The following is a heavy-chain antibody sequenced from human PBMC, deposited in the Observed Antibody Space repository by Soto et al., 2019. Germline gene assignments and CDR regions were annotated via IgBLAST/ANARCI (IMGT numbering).Heavy chain of an antibody. D-gene: IGHD5-18*01. CDR1: GFAFSSYG. V-gene: IGHV3-30*03. CDR3: VSDRGYGHASVPYS. J-gene: IGHJ4*02. CDR2: ISYDGSLQ. Sequence: QAQLVESGGGVVQPGRSLRLSCAASGFAFSSYGMHWVRQAPGTGLGWVAVISYDGSLQHYADSVKGRFTISRDNSKKMVLLQMSSLRAEDTAVYYCVSDRGYGHASVPYSWGQGTLVSVSS.